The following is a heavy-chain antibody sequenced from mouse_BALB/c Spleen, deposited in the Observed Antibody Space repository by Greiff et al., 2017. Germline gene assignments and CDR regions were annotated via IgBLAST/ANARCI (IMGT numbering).Heavy chain of an antibody. V-gene: IGHV1-55*01. CDR1: GYTFTSYW. CDR2: IYPGRGIT. CDR3: SANYGNYRAIDY. J-gene: IGHJ4*01. D-gene: IGHD2-1*01. Sequence: QVQLQQPGAELVKPGASVKMSCKASGYTFTSYWINWVKQRPGQGLEWIGDIYPGRGITNYNEKFTSKATLTLDTSSSTAYMQLSSLTSEDSAVYYCSANYGNYRAIDYWGQGTSVTVSS.